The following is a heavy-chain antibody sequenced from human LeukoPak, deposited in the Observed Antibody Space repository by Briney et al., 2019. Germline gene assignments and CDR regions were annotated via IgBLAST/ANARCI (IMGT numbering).Heavy chain of an antibody. CDR1: GYTFTSYD. J-gene: IGHJ4*02. D-gene: IGHD3-3*01. V-gene: IGHV1-8*01. CDR2: MNPNSGNT. CDR3: ARGPNYDFWSGYAIDY. Sequence: ASVKVSCKASGYTFTSYDINWVRQATGQGLEWMGWMNPNSGNTGYAQKFQGRATMTRNTSISTAYMELSSLRSEDTAVYYCARGPNYDFWSGYAIDYWGQGTLVTVSS.